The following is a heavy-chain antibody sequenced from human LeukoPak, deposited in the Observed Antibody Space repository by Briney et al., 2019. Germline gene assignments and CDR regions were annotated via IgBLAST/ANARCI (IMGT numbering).Heavy chain of an antibody. V-gene: IGHV3-53*01. Sequence: PGGSLRLSCAASGFTVSSNYMSWVRQAPGKGLEWVSVIYSGGRAYYADSVKGRFTISRDNSKNTLYLQMNSLRAEDTAVYYCARAVVVAARFDYWGQGTLVTVSS. CDR1: GFTVSSNY. CDR3: ARAVVVAARFDY. J-gene: IGHJ4*02. CDR2: IYSGGRA. D-gene: IGHD2-15*01.